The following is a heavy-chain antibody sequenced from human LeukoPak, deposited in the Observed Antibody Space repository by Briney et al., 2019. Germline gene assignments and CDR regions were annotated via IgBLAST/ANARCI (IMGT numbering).Heavy chain of an antibody. CDR1: GGSISSYY. CDR2: IYYSGST. D-gene: IGHD3-22*01. V-gene: IGHV4-59*01. J-gene: IGHJ4*02. CDR3: ARGYRSGYYPG. Sequence: SETLSLTCTVSGGSISSYYWSWIRQAPGKGLEWIGYIYYSGSTNYNPSLTSRVTISVDTSKNQFSLKLSSVTAADTAVYYCARGYRSGYYPGWGQGTLVTVSS.